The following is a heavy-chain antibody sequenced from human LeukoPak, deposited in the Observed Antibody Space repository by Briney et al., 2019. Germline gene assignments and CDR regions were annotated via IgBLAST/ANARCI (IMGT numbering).Heavy chain of an antibody. V-gene: IGHV1-69*06. CDR1: GGTFSSYA. D-gene: IGHD5-18*01. CDR2: IIPIFGTA. Sequence: SVKVSCKASGGTFSSYAISWGRQAPGQGLEWMGGIIPIFGTANYAQKFQGRVTITADKSTSTAYMELSSLRSEDTAVYYCARVRKDTAMVFDYWGQGTLVTVYS. CDR3: ARVRKDTAMVFDY. J-gene: IGHJ4*02.